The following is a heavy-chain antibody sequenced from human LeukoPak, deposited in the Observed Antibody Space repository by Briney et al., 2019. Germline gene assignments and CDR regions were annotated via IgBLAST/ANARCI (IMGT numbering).Heavy chain of an antibody. CDR2: IYHSGST. CDR1: GGSISSSNW. Sequence: SGTLSLTCAVSGGSISSSNWWSWVRQPPGKGLEWIGEIYHSGSTNYNPSLKSRVTISVDKSKNQFSLKLSSVTAADTAVYYCAREGGLSLYSSGWLDYWGQGTLVTVSS. D-gene: IGHD6-19*01. V-gene: IGHV4-4*02. CDR3: AREGGLSLYSSGWLDY. J-gene: IGHJ4*02.